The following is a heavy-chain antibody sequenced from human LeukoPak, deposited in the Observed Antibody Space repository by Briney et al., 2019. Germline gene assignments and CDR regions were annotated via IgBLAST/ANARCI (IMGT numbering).Heavy chain of an antibody. J-gene: IGHJ3*02. CDR2: NYRNGNT. D-gene: IGHD3-9*01. CDR3: ARRSAGYDIVAKNAFDM. Sequence: PSETLSLTCGVSGFSISSGHYWAWLRQPPRKGVQWMGNNYRNGNTYYNPSLQTRATISVITSTNQYSLTLTSVTAAETPIYYCARRSAGYDIVAKNAFDMWGQGRMVTVSS. V-gene: IGHV4-38-2*01. CDR1: GFSISSGHY.